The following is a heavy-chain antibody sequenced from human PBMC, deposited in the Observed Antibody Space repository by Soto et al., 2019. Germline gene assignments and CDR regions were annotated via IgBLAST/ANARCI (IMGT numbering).Heavy chain of an antibody. CDR3: ARLYGSGSYRLYYYYGMDV. J-gene: IGHJ6*02. D-gene: IGHD3-10*01. Sequence: GESLKISCKGSGYSFTSYWISWVRQMPGKGLEWMGRIDPSDSYTNYSPSFQGHVTISADKSISTAYLQWSSLKASDTAMYYCARLYGSGSYRLYYYYGMDVWGQGTTVTVSS. V-gene: IGHV5-10-1*01. CDR2: IDPSDSYT. CDR1: GYSFTSYW.